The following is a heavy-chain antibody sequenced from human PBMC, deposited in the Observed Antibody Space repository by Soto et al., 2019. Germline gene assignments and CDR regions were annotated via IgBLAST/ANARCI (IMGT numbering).Heavy chain of an antibody. CDR1: GYTFTSYD. CDR3: ARMPGCSGGSCYSDWFDP. J-gene: IGHJ5*02. Sequence: QVQLVQSGAEVKKPGASVKVSCKASGYTFTSYDINWVRQATGQGLEWMGWMNPNSGNTGYAQKFQGRVTMTRNTCIITVXMELSSLRSEETAVYYCARMPGCSGGSCYSDWFDPWGQGTLVTVSS. V-gene: IGHV1-8*01. D-gene: IGHD2-15*01. CDR2: MNPNSGNT.